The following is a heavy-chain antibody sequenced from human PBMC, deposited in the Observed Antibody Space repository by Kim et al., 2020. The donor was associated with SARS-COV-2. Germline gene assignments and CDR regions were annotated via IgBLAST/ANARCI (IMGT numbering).Heavy chain of an antibody. CDR3: ARQGCSSTSCYNLYWYFDL. Sequence: GESLKISCKGSGYSFTSYWISWVRQMPGKGLEWMGRIDPSDSYTNYSPSFQGHVTISADKSISTAYLQWSSLKASDTAMYYCARQGCSSTSCYNLYWYFDLWGRGTLVTVSS. V-gene: IGHV5-10-1*01. J-gene: IGHJ2*01. CDR2: IDPSDSYT. D-gene: IGHD2-2*02. CDR1: GYSFTSYW.